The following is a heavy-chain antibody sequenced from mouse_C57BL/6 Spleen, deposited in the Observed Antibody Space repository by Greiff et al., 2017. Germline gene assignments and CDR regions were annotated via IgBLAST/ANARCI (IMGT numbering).Heavy chain of an antibody. Sequence: VQLQQSGAELARPGASVKLSCKASGYTFTSYGISWVKQRTGQGLEWIGEIYPRSGNTYYNEKFKGKATLTADKSSSTAYMELRSLTSEDSAVYFCARGGLYYGNYEDFDYWGQGTTLTVSS. CDR2: IYPRSGNT. V-gene: IGHV1-81*01. D-gene: IGHD2-1*01. J-gene: IGHJ2*01. CDR1: GYTFTSYG. CDR3: ARGGLYYGNYEDFDY.